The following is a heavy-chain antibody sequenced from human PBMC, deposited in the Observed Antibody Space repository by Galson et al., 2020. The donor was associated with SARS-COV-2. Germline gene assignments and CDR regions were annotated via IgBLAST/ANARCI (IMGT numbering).Heavy chain of an antibody. D-gene: IGHD3-3*01. CDR3: ARDRITFFGPFKGGMDV. J-gene: IGHJ6*02. V-gene: IGHV1-18*01. Sequence: ASVKVSCKSSGYSFTAYGISWVRQAPGQGLEWMGWISPYDGDKKYEQKFQGRVTMTTDRSTSSVYLEMKSLTSDDTAVYYCARDRITFFGPFKGGMDVWGQGTRSTSP. CDR2: ISPYDGDK. CDR1: GYSFTAYG.